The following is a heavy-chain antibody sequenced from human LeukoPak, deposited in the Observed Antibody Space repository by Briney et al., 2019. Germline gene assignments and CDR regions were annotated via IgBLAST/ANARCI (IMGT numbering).Heavy chain of an antibody. J-gene: IGHJ3*02. CDR3: ARHVRVSSSSTYDAFDI. D-gene: IGHD6-13*01. CDR2: FYYSGST. CDR1: GGSITSYY. Sequence: SETLSLTCSVSGGSITSYYWFWIRQPPGKGLEWIGYFYYSGSTIYNPSLKSRVTISVDTSKNQCSLKVSSVTASDTAVYYCARHVRVSSSSTYDAFDIWGQGTMVTVSS. V-gene: IGHV4-59*01.